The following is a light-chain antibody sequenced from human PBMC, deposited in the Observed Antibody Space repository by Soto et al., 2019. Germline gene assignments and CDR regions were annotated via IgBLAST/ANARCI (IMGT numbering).Light chain of an antibody. J-gene: IGLJ2*01. V-gene: IGLV2-14*01. CDR3: NSYTSSSTVV. CDR2: DVS. Sequence: QSVLTQPASVSGSPGQSITISCTGTSSDVGGYNYVSWYQQHPGKAPKLMIYDVSNRPSGISNRFSGSKSGNTASLTISGLQAEDEGDYYCNSYTSSSTVVFGGGTKVTVL. CDR1: SSDVGGYNY.